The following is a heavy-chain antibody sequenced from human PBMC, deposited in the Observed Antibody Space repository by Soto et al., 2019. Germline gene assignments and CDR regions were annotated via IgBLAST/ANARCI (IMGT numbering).Heavy chain of an antibody. J-gene: IGHJ4*02. Sequence: SGGSLRLSCAASGFTFSSYAMNWVRQAPGKGPEWVSHISVSGGTYYADSVKGRFTISRDNSKYTLYLQMNSLRTEDTAVYYCARDPRQGYDTDYWYFDYWGQGTLVTVSS. CDR1: GFTFSSYA. D-gene: IGHD3-3*01. CDR3: ARDPRQGYDTDYWYFDY. CDR2: ISVSGGT. V-gene: IGHV3-23*01.